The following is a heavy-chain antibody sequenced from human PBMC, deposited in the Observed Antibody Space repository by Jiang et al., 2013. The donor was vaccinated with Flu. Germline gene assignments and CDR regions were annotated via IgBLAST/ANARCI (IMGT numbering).Heavy chain of an antibody. CDR2: IHNSGTT. J-gene: IGHJ6*02. Sequence: ETLSLTCTVSSGSISSHYWSWIRQPPGRGLEWIGYIHNSGTTNYNPSLKSRVTISIDTSTNQFSLKLISVTAPDTAVYYCARSYCGGDCYSMFGYSYYGMDVWGQGTTVTVSS. V-gene: IGHV4-59*08. CDR3: ARSYCGGDCYSMFGYSYYGMDV. CDR1: SGSISSHY. D-gene: IGHD2-21*02.